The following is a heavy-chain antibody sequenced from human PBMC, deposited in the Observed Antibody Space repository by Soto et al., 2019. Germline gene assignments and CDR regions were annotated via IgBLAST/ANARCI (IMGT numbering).Heavy chain of an antibody. Sequence: VQLVESGGNLVQPGRSLRLSCVASGFTFSDYSMVWVRQSPGKGLEWISYIFVTSTIIYYADSVKGRFTVSRDNAQNSLSLQMNSLRVEDTGIYYCAIDKDWAFDNWGQGTLVTVSS. J-gene: IGHJ4*02. CDR2: IFVTSTII. CDR3: AIDKDWAFDN. D-gene: IGHD3-9*01. CDR1: GFTFSDYS. V-gene: IGHV3-48*04.